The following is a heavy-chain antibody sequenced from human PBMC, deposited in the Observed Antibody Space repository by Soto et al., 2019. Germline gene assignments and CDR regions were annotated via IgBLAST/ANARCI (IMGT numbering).Heavy chain of an antibody. CDR2: INPSVGTT. CDR3: ARDGWLDY. J-gene: IGHJ4*02. V-gene: IGHV1-46*01. Sequence: GASVKVSCKASGYTFTSYYMHWVRQAPGQGLEWMGIINPSVGTTTYAQNFQGRVTMTGDTSTSTVYMELSSLRSEDTAVYYCARDGWLDYWGQGTLVTGLL. CDR1: GYTFTSYY.